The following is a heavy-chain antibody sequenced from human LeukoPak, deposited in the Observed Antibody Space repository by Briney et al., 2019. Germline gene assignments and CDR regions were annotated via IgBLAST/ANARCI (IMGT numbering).Heavy chain of an antibody. J-gene: IGHJ4*02. V-gene: IGHV3-53*01. CDR3: ARRNIAAAALDY. CDR1: GFTVSSNY. CDR2: IYRGGDT. Sequence: PGGSLRLSCVASGFTVSSNYMSWVRQAPGKGLEWVSIIYRGGDTSYADSVKGRFTISRDNSKNTLYLQMNSLRAEDTAVYYCARRNIAAAALDYWGQGTLVTVSS. D-gene: IGHD6-13*01.